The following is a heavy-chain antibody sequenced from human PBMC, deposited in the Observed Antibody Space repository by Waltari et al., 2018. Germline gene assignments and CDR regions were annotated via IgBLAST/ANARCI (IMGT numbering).Heavy chain of an antibody. Sequence: QVQLQESGPGLVKPSETLSLTCTVSGGPISYYYWIWIRQPPGRGLEWIGYIYYTGSTNHNPSLKSRVTISVDTSKNQFSLKLSSVTAADTAVYYCATRGTNGRGLAAFDIWGQGTMVTVSS. CDR1: GGPISYYY. D-gene: IGHD1-1*01. CDR2: IYYTGST. V-gene: IGHV4-59*08. CDR3: ATRGTNGRGLAAFDI. J-gene: IGHJ3*02.